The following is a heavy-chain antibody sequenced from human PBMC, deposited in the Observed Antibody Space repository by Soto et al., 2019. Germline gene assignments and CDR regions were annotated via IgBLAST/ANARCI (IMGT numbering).Heavy chain of an antibody. J-gene: IGHJ4*02. V-gene: IGHV4-39*07. Sequence: PSETLSLTCTVSGDALSSGGYSWNWVRLPPGKGLEWIGEIDHSGSTNYNPSLKSRVTMSVDKPKNQFSLKLSSVTAADTAVYYCVRDSGNGWKDYWGQGTLVTVSS. CDR3: VRDSGNGWKDY. D-gene: IGHD6-19*01. CDR2: IDHSGST. CDR1: GDALSSGGYS.